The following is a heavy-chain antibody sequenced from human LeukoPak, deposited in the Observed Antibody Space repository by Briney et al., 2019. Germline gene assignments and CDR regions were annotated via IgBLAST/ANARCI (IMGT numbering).Heavy chain of an antibody. CDR3: ARNLDAVTTLPFGYYYYYMDV. CDR1: GYTFTSYG. Sequence: GASVKVSCKASGYTFTSYGISWVRQAPGQGLEWMGWISAYNGNTNYAQKLQGRVTMTTDTSTSTAYMELRSLRSDDTAVCYCARNLDAVTTLPFGYYYYYMDVWGKGTTVTVSS. J-gene: IGHJ6*03. D-gene: IGHD4-17*01. V-gene: IGHV1-18*01. CDR2: ISAYNGNT.